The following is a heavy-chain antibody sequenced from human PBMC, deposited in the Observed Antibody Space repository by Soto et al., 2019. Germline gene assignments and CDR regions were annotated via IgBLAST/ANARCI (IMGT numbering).Heavy chain of an antibody. CDR2: ISYTGDFI. D-gene: IGHD6-19*01. CDR3: ARDLLSGANYYAH. V-gene: IGHV3-21*04. CDR1: GFTFSDYA. J-gene: IGHJ4*02. Sequence: DVQLVESGGGLVKPGGSLRLSCAASGFTFSDYARNWVRQAPGKGLEWVSYISYTGDFIYYAYSVKGRFTISRDNAKNALYLQMTGLRGDDTAVYYCARDLLSGANYYAHWGQGALVTVSS.